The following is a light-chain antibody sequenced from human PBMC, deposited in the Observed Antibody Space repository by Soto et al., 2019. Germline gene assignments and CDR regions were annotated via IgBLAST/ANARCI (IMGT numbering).Light chain of an antibody. CDR2: WAS. Sequence: DIVMTQSPDSLAVSLGERATINCKSSQSVLYSSNNKNYLAWYQQKPGQPPKLLIYWASTRESGVPDGFSGSGSGKDLTHPISSLQAEDVAVYYCQQYYSTPPITFGQRTKLEIK. CDR3: QQYYSTPPIT. V-gene: IGKV4-1*01. CDR1: QSVLYSSNNKNY. J-gene: IGKJ2*01.